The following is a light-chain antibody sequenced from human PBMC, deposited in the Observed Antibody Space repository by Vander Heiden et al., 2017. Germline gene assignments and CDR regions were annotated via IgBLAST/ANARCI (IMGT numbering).Light chain of an antibody. CDR3: CSDAGSSTVV. Sequence: QSALTQPASASGSPGQSITISCPGTRRYVGSSNLVSCYPQHPGKAPKLMVYEGRKRPSGVSNRFSGSKSGNTASLTIAGRQAEEEADYYCCSDAGSSTVVFGGGTKLTVL. CDR1: RRYVGSSNL. CDR2: EGR. V-gene: IGLV2-23*01. J-gene: IGLJ2*01.